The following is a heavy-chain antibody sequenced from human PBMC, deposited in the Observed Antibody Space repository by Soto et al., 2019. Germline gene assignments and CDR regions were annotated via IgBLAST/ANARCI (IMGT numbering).Heavy chain of an antibody. CDR3: ARGYRQSGYSSSWVFDY. CDR2: MYYSGST. V-gene: IGHV4-31*03. Sequence: QVQLREAGPGLVESSQTLSLTCTVSGGSINGGGYYWNWIRQHPGKGLEWMGYMYYSGSTYYSPFLMSRVIPPAAPSRNHSPLKLDPVTAADTAVYFCARGYRQSGYSSSWVFDYWGQGTLVNVS. CDR1: GGSINGGGYY. D-gene: IGHD6-13*01. J-gene: IGHJ4*02.